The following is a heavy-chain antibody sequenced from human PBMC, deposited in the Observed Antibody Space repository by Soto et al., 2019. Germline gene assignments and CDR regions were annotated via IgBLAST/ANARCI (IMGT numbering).Heavy chain of an antibody. D-gene: IGHD3-22*01. CDR1: GFSLSYARVG. CDR3: ARHGAYYDSSGYPYYYFDY. J-gene: IGHJ4*02. V-gene: IGHV2-26*01. CDR2: IFWNDEK. Sequence: QVTLKESGPVLVKPTEPLTLTCTVSGFSLSYARVGVSWIRQPPGEALEWLAHIFWNDEKSYSTSLKSMLTISKDTSKSQVVLAMTNMDPVDTATYYCARHGAYYDSSGYPYYYFDYWGQGILVTVSS.